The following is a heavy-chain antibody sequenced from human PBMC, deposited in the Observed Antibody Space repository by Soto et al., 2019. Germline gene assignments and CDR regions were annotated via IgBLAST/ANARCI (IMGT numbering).Heavy chain of an antibody. CDR3: ARGGIPPSGYGIAYAMDV. D-gene: IGHD1-26*01. Sequence: SETLSLTCAVSGYSISSGYYWGWIRQPPGKGLEWIGSIYHSGSTYYNPSLKSRVTISVDTSKNQFSLKLSSVTAADTAVYYCARGGIPPSGYGIAYAMDVWGQGTTVTVSS. V-gene: IGHV4-38-2*01. J-gene: IGHJ6*02. CDR1: GYSISSGYY. CDR2: IYHSGST.